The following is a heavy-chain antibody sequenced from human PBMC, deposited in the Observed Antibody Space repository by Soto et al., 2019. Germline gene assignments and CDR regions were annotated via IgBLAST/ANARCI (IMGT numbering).Heavy chain of an antibody. CDR3: AKLETLLWFGELLSNYYYGMDV. CDR1: GFTFSSYA. D-gene: IGHD3-10*01. Sequence: LRLSCAASGFTFSSYAMSWVRQAPGKGLEWVSAISGSGGSTYYVDSVRGRFTISRDNSKNTLYLQMNSLRAEDTAVYYCAKLETLLWFGELLSNYYYGMDVWGQGTTVTVSS. J-gene: IGHJ6*02. CDR2: ISGSGGST. V-gene: IGHV3-23*01.